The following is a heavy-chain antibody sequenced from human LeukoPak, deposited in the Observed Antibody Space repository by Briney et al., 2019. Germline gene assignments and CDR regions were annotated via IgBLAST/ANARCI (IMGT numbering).Heavy chain of an antibody. Sequence: KPSETLSLTCTVSGASISSYYWSWIRQPPGKGLEWIGYIYYSGSTNYNPSLKSRVTISVDTSKNQFSLKLSSVTAADTAVYYCAREHDYGDYGWFDPWGQGTLVTVSS. J-gene: IGHJ5*02. V-gene: IGHV4-59*01. CDR1: GASISSYY. CDR3: AREHDYGDYGWFDP. CDR2: IYYSGST. D-gene: IGHD4-17*01.